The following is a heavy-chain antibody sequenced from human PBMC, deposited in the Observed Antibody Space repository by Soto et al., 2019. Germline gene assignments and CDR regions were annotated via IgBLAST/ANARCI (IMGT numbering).Heavy chain of an antibody. V-gene: IGHV3-23*01. CDR2: ISGSGGST. D-gene: IGHD4-4*01. Sequence: GGSLRLSCAASGFPFSSYAMSWVRQAPGKGLEWVSAISGSGGSTYYADSVKGRFTISRDNSKNTLYLQMNSLRAEDTAVYYCAKSFTTVTTGYYYYMDVWGKGTTVTVSS. J-gene: IGHJ6*03. CDR1: GFPFSSYA. CDR3: AKSFTTVTTGYYYYMDV.